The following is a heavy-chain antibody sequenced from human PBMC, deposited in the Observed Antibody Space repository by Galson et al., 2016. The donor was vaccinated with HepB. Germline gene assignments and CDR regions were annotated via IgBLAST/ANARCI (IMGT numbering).Heavy chain of an antibody. CDR1: GFTFSRYA. D-gene: IGHD3-9*01. V-gene: IGHV3-30*18. Sequence: SLRLSCAASGFTFSRYALHWVHQAPGKGLEWVAVISTNGINEKYEDSVKGRFTVSRDNSKNTVDLQMNSLRPEDTAVYYCAKDQGVLRHFDWLTYDAFDMWGQGTMVTVSS. J-gene: IGHJ3*02. CDR2: ISTNGINE. CDR3: AKDQGVLRHFDWLTYDAFDM.